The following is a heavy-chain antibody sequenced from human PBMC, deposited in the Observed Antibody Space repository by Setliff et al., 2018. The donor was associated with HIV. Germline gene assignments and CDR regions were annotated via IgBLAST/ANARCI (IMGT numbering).Heavy chain of an antibody. CDR2: VYNSGIT. V-gene: IGHV4-38-2*02. CDR1: GYPISSGYY. CDR3: ATCRHRPSNWFDP. J-gene: IGHJ5*02. Sequence: PSETLSLTCTVSGYPISSGYYWGWIRQPPGKGLEWIRSVYNSGITFKNPSLKSRVSISVDRSGNQFSLRLTSVTAADTAVYYCATCRHRPSNWFDPWGQGTVVTVSS.